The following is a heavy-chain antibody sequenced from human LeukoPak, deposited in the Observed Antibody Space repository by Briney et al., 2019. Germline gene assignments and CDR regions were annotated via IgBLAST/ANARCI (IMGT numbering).Heavy chain of an antibody. Sequence: SETLSLTCAVYGGSSSGYYWSWIRQPPGKGLEWIGEINHSGSTNYNPSLKSRVTISVDTSKNQFSLKLSSVTAADTAVYYCARASPLGLNWFDPWGQGTLVTVSS. CDR2: INHSGST. V-gene: IGHV4-34*01. CDR1: GGSSSGYY. J-gene: IGHJ5*02. D-gene: IGHD3/OR15-3a*01. CDR3: ARASPLGLNWFDP.